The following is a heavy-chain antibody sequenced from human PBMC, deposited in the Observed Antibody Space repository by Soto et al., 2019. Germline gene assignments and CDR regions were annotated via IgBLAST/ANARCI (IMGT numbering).Heavy chain of an antibody. Sequence: SETLSLICAVSGDSISSGGYSWSWIRQPPGKGLEWIGFIYHSGSTYYNPSLKSRVTISVDRSKNQFSLKLTSVTAADTAIYYCARGDTVITPFDYWGQGTLVTVSS. V-gene: IGHV4-30-2*01. J-gene: IGHJ4*02. D-gene: IGHD5-18*01. CDR3: ARGDTVITPFDY. CDR2: IYHSGST. CDR1: GDSISSGGYS.